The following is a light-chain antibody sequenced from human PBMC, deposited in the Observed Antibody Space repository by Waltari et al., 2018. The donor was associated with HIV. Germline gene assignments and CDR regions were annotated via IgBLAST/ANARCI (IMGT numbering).Light chain of an antibody. J-gene: IGLJ2*01. CDR2: DVS. CDR3: CSYAGSYTHVV. Sequence: QSALTQPRSVSGSPGQSVTISCTGTSSDVGGYNYVSWYQQHPGQAPKLMIYDVSKRPSGVPDRFSGSKSCNTASLTISGLQAEDEADYYCCSYAGSYTHVVFGGGTKLTVL. V-gene: IGLV2-11*01. CDR1: SSDVGGYNY.